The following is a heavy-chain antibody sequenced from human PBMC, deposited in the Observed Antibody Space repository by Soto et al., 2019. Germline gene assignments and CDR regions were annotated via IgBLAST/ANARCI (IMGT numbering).Heavy chain of an antibody. CDR2: FDPEDGET. CDR3: ATVARSHDAFDI. Sequence: ASVKVSCKVSGYTLTELSMHWVRQAPGKGLEWMGGFDPEDGETIYAQKFQGRVTMTEDTSTDTAYMELSSLRSEDTAVYYCATVARSHDAFDICGQWTMVTVSS. CDR1: GYTLTELS. J-gene: IGHJ3*02. V-gene: IGHV1-24*01.